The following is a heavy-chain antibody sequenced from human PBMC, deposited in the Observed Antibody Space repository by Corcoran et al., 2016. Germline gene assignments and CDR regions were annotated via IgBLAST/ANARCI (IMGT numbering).Heavy chain of an antibody. D-gene: IGHD3-22*01. CDR2: ISAYNGNT. CDR3: ARGGQYYYDSSGYYSVTPLGAFDI. V-gene: IGHV1-18*01. CDR1: GYTFTSYG. J-gene: IGHJ3*02. Sequence: QVQLVQSGAEVKKPGASVKVSCKASGYTFTSYGISWVRQAPGQGLEWMGWISAYNGNTNYAQKRQGRVTMTTDTTTSTAYMELRSLRSDDTAVYYCARGGQYYYDSSGYYSVTPLGAFDIWGQGTMVTVSS.